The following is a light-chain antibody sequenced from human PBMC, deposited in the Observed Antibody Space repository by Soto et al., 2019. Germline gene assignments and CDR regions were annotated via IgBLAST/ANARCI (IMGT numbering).Light chain of an antibody. J-gene: IGKJ5*01. CDR3: QQRSNWPPVFT. Sequence: EIVLPESTAPLSLSPGERSTLSCMASQSVSTYLAWYQQRPGQAPRLLIYDASYRATDIPPRFSGSGSGTDFTLIISSLEPEDSAVYYCQQRSNWPPVFTFGQGARLEIK. CDR1: QSVSTY. V-gene: IGKV3-11*01. CDR2: DAS.